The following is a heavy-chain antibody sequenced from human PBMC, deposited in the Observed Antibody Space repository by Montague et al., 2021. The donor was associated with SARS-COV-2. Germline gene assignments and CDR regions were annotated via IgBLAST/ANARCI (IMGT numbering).Heavy chain of an antibody. CDR1: GGSISSFN. CDR2: IFDSGST. CDR3: ARHYSATLPAVY. J-gene: IGHJ4*02. D-gene: IGHD2-15*01. V-gene: IGHV4-59*08. Sequence: SETLSLTCTGSGGSISSFNWGWFGRPPGKRLVWIGYIFDSGSTNYNPSLTSRATMSVDTSKNQFSLKVNSVTAADTAVYYCARHYSATLPAVYWGQGTLVTVSS.